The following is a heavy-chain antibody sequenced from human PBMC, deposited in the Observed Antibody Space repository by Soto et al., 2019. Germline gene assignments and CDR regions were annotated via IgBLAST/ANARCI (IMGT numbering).Heavy chain of an antibody. D-gene: IGHD3-10*01. CDR3: ARGVTVGRGPIIIVYYFVY. J-gene: IGHJ4*02. V-gene: IGHV4-4*02. CDR1: GGSISSDYW. CDR2: IYHTGGT. Sequence: SETLSLTCAVSGGSISSDYWWIWVRQAPGKGLEWIGEIYHTGGTNSNPSLESRVTISVDKSKNQFSLKLNSLTAADTAVYYCARGVTVGRGPIIIVYYFVYWYPETLLSVSS.